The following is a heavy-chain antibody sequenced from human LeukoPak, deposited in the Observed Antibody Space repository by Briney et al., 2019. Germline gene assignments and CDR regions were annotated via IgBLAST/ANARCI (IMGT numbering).Heavy chain of an antibody. V-gene: IGHV4-38-2*01. CDR3: ARGPWRYYFDY. Sequence: SETLSLTCALSGYSISIGYYWGWIRQPPGKGLEWIGCIYQSGSTHHNPSLKSRGTISVDTPKNQFSLKLSSVTAADTAVYYCARGPWRYYFDYWGQGTLVTVSS. CDR2: IYQSGST. D-gene: IGHD5-12*01. CDR1: GYSISIGYY. J-gene: IGHJ4*02.